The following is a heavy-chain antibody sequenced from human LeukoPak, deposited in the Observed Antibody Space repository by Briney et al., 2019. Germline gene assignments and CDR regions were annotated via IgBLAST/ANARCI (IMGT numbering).Heavy chain of an antibody. CDR1: GGSISSYY. Sequence: SETLSLTCTVSGGSISSYYWSWIRQPPGKGLEWIGYIYYSGSTNYNPSLKSRVTISVDTSKNQFSLKLSSVTAADTAVYYCATWRVGATHFDYWGQGTLVTVSS. V-gene: IGHV4-59*08. D-gene: IGHD1-26*01. CDR2: IYYSGST. CDR3: ATWRVGATHFDY. J-gene: IGHJ4*02.